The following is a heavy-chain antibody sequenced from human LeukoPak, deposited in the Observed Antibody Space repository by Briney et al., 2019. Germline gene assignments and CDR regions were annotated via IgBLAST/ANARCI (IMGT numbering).Heavy chain of an antibody. Sequence: PSQTLSLTCTVSGGSISSGSYYWSWIRRPAGKGLEWIGRIYTSGSTNYNPSLKSRVTISVDTSKNQLSLKLSSVTAADTAVYYCARWTVDPPSKVVSYGMDVWGQGTTVTVSS. CDR2: IYTSGST. CDR3: ARWTVDPPSKVVSYGMDV. CDR1: GGSISSGSYY. D-gene: IGHD2-2*01. V-gene: IGHV4-61*02. J-gene: IGHJ6*02.